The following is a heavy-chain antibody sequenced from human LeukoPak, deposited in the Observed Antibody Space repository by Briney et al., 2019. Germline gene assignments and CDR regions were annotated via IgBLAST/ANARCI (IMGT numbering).Heavy chain of an antibody. D-gene: IGHD1-26*01. CDR3: ARDESGSYSLDY. V-gene: IGHV4-59*01. CDR2: IYYSEST. CDR1: GGSISSYY. Sequence: SETLSLTCTVSGGSISSYYWSLIRQPPGKGLEWIGYIYYSESTNYNPSLKSRVTISVDTSKNQFSLKLSSVTAADTAVYYCARDESGSYSLDYWGQGTLVTVSS. J-gene: IGHJ4*02.